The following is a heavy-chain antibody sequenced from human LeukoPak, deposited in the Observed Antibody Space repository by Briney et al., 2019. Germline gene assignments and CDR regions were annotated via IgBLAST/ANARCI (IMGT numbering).Heavy chain of an antibody. CDR3: ARELKVVVVPAAIPGY. CDR1: GYTFTGYY. V-gene: IGHV1-2*02. CDR2: INPNSGGT. J-gene: IGHJ4*02. Sequence: GASVKVSCKASGYTFTGYYTHWVRQAPGQGFEWMGWINPNSGGTNYAQKFQGRVTMTRDTSISTAYMELSRLRSDDTAVYYCARELKVVVVPAAIPGYWGQGTLVTVSS. D-gene: IGHD2-2*01.